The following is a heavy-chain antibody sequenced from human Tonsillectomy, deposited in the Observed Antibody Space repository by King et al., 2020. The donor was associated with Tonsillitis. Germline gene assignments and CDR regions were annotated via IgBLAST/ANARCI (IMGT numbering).Heavy chain of an antibody. CDR1: GFTFSSYS. V-gene: IGHV3-21*01. Sequence: VQLVESGGGLVKPGGSLRLSCAASGFTFSSYSMNWVRQAPGKGLEWVSSISSSSSYIYYADSVKGRFTISRDNAKNSLYLQMNSLRAEDTGVYYCARVRPQWLVLDYWGQGTLVTVSS. J-gene: IGHJ4*02. CDR2: ISSSSSYI. CDR3: ARVRPQWLVLDY. D-gene: IGHD6-19*01.